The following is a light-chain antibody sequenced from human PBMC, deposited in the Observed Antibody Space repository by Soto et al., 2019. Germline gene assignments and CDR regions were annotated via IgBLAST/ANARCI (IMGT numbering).Light chain of an antibody. Sequence: QSALTQPASVSGSPGQLITISCTGTSSDVGSNNYVSWYRQHPGKAPTLMIYEVNNRPSGVSNRFSGSKSGDTASLTISGLQAEDEADYYCSSYTPTNTVVFGGGTKLTVL. V-gene: IGLV2-14*01. CDR3: SSYTPTNTVV. CDR1: SSDVGSNNY. J-gene: IGLJ2*01. CDR2: EVN.